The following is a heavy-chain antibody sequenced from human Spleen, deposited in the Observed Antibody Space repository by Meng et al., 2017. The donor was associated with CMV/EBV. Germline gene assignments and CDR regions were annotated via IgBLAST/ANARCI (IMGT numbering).Heavy chain of an antibody. Sequence: LSLTCAASGFTFSTYSMNWVRQAPGKGLEWVSYISSSGSTTYYADSVKGRFTISRDNAKNSLYLQMNSLRAEDTAVYYCARDLGVVIMRSGGMDVWGQGTTVTVSS. CDR3: ARDLGVVIMRSGGMDV. J-gene: IGHJ6*02. CDR1: GFTFSTYS. V-gene: IGHV3-48*04. CDR2: ISSSGSTT. D-gene: IGHD3-3*01.